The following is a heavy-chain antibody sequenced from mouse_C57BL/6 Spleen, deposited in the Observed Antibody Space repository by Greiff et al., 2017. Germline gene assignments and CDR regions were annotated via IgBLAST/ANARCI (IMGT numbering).Heavy chain of an antibody. Sequence: VQLQQPGTELVKPGASVKLSCKASGYTFTSYWMHWVKQRPGQGLEWIGNINPSNGGTNYNEKFKSKATLTVDKSSSTAYMQLSSLTSEDSAVYYCARRFTTVVAKNYAMDYWGQGTSVIVSS. J-gene: IGHJ4*01. V-gene: IGHV1-53*01. CDR2: INPSNGGT. CDR3: ARRFTTVVAKNYAMDY. CDR1: GYTFTSYW. D-gene: IGHD1-1*01.